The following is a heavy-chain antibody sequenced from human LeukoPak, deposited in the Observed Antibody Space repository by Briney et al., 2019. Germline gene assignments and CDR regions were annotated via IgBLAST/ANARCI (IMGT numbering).Heavy chain of an antibody. V-gene: IGHV3-9*01. CDR1: GFTFDDYA. CDR3: AKDSDGSGSLYYYYYYYMDV. J-gene: IGHJ6*03. Sequence: GGSLRLSCAASGFTFDDYAMHWVRQAPGKGLEWVSGISWNSGRIAYADSVKGRFTISRDNSKNTLYLQMNSLRAEDTAVYYCAKDSDGSGSLYYYYYYYMDVWGKGTTVTVSS. D-gene: IGHD3-10*01. CDR2: ISWNSGRI.